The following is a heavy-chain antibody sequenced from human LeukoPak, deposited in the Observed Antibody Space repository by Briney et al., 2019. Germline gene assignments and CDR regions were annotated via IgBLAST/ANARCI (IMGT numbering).Heavy chain of an antibody. Sequence: GGSLRLSCATSGFTFSNYYMSWIRQAPGKGLEWVAVTVGGGDGTYYADSVKGRFTISRDNSNNTLYLQMSSLRAEDTAVYYCAKLTTSWGQGTLVTVSS. J-gene: IGHJ4*02. D-gene: IGHD4-11*01. CDR1: GFTFSNYY. CDR3: AKLTTS. V-gene: IGHV3-23*01. CDR2: TVGGGDGT.